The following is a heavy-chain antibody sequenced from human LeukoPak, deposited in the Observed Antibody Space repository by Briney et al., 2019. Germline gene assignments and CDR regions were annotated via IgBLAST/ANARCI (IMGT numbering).Heavy chain of an antibody. CDR3: AKDDRWLQFCC. D-gene: IGHD5-24*01. Sequence: QPGGSLRLSCSASGFSFSSYTMNWVRQAPGKGLEWVSGIIPSGHTTYYADSVRGRFTISRDNSRNTVYLQMNSLRVEDTAVYYCAKDDRWLQFCCWGQGTLVTVSA. CDR1: GFSFSSYT. V-gene: IGHV3-23*01. CDR2: IIPSGHTT. J-gene: IGHJ4*02.